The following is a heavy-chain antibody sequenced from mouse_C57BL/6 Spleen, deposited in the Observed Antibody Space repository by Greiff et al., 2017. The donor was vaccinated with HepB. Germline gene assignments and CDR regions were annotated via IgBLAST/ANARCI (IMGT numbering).Heavy chain of an antibody. V-gene: IGHV3-6*01. Sequence: EVQVVESGPGLVKPSQSLSLTCSVTGYSITSGYYWNWIRQFPGNKLEWMGYISYDGSNNYNPSLKNRISITRDTSKNQFFLKLKSVTTEDTATYYCARVLRYFDVWGTGTTVTVSS. J-gene: IGHJ1*03. D-gene: IGHD1-1*01. CDR2: ISYDGSN. CDR1: GYSITSGYY. CDR3: ARVLRYFDV.